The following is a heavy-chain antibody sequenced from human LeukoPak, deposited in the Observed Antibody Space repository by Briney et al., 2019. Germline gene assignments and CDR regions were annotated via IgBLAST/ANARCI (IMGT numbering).Heavy chain of an antibody. CDR2: IYHSGST. Sequence: SGTLSLTCAVSGGSISSSNWWSWVRQPPGKGLEWIGEIYHSGSTNYNPSLKSRVTISVDTSKNQFSLKLSSVTAADTAVYYCARDAGRYNWNDPDWFDPWGQGTLVTVSS. J-gene: IGHJ5*02. CDR1: GGSISSSNW. V-gene: IGHV4-4*02. CDR3: ARDAGRYNWNDPDWFDP. D-gene: IGHD1-20*01.